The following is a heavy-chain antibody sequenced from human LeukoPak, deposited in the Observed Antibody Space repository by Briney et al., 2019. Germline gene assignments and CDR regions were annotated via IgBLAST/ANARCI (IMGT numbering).Heavy chain of an antibody. CDR2: TYTSGST. Sequence: KPSETLSLTCTVSGGSISNNIFYWSWVRQAAGKGLEWIGRTYTSGSTNYNPSLKSRVTISLDTSKNQFSLKLSSVTAADTAVYYCAKLFGNWGQGILVTVSS. CDR3: AKLFGN. V-gene: IGHV4-61*02. CDR1: GGSISNNIFY. J-gene: IGHJ4*02. D-gene: IGHD2-21*01.